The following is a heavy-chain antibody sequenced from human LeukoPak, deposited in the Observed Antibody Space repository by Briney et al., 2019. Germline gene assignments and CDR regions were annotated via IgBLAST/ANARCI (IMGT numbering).Heavy chain of an antibody. CDR2: ISGSGGGT. D-gene: IGHD6-19*01. Sequence: GGSLRLSCAASGFTFSSYAMSWVRQAPGEGLEWVSAISGSGGGTYYADSVKGRFTISRDNSKNTLYLKMNSLRAEDRAVYYCAKGGYSSGWYREVDPWGQGTLVTVSS. CDR3: AKGGYSSGWYREVDP. CDR1: GFTFSSYA. V-gene: IGHV3-23*01. J-gene: IGHJ5*02.